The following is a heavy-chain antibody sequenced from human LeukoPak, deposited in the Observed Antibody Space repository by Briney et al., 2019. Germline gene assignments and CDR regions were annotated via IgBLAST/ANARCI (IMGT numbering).Heavy chain of an antibody. D-gene: IGHD1-26*01. Sequence: GASVKVSCKTSGYTFTRYDINWVRQATGQGLEWMGWVNPNSGNSGYAQKFQGRVTIGRDTSISTAYMELSSLRSEDTAVYYCARVDGSADYWGQGTLVTVSS. J-gene: IGHJ4*02. V-gene: IGHV1-8*03. CDR1: GYTFTRYD. CDR3: ARVDGSADY. CDR2: VNPNSGNS.